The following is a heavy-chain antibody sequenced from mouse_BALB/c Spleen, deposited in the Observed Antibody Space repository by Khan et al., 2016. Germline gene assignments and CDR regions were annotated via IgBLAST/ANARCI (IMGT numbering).Heavy chain of an antibody. V-gene: IGHV3-6*02. CDR3: ASNYGSSSWFAY. CDR2: ISYDGSN. J-gene: IGHJ3*01. Sequence: EVELVESGPGLVKPSQSLSLTCSVTGYSITSGYYWNWIRQFPGNKLEWMGYISYDGSNNYNPSLKNRISITRDTSKNQFFLKLNSVTTEDTATYYCASNYGSSSWFAYWGQGTLVTVSA. CDR1: GYSITSGYY. D-gene: IGHD1-1*01.